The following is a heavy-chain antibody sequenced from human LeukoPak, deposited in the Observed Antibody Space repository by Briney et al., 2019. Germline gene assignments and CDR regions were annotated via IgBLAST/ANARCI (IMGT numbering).Heavy chain of an antibody. V-gene: IGHV4-34*01. CDR1: GGSIGPYY. CDR2: INHSGST. J-gene: IGHJ6*02. D-gene: IGHD5-18*01. Sequence: SETLSLTCTVSGGSIGPYYWSWIRQPPGKGLEWIGEINHSGSTNYNPSLKSRVTISVDTSKNQFSLMLSSVTAADTPVYYCARVYRATVMYYYYYGMDVWGQGTTVTVSS. CDR3: ARVYRATVMYYYYYGMDV.